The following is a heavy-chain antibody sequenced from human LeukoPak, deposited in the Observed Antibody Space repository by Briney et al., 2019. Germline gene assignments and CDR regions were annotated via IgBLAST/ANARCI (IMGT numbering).Heavy chain of an antibody. V-gene: IGHV4-39*01. CDR2: IYYSGST. J-gene: IGHJ4*02. CDR1: GGSISSYY. D-gene: IGHD2-15*01. Sequence: SETLSLTCTVSGGSISSYYWGWIRQPPGKGLEWIGSIYYSGSTYYNPSLKSRVTISVDTSKNQFSLKLSSVTAADTAVYYCARQFQTLIVVVVATIGGFDYWGQGTLVTVSS. CDR3: ARQFQTLIVVVVATIGGFDY.